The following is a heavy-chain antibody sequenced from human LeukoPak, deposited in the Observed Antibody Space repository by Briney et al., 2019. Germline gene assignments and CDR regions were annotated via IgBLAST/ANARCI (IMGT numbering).Heavy chain of an antibody. CDR2: IYYSGST. CDR1: GGSISSDGYY. V-gene: IGHV4-31*03. Sequence: SETLSLTCTVSGGSISSDGYYWSWIRQHPGKGLEWIGYIYYSGSTYYNPSLKSRVTISVDASKNQFSLKLSSVTAADTAVYYCASLDYYGSGSYYNDYWGQGTLVTVSS. D-gene: IGHD3-10*01. J-gene: IGHJ4*02. CDR3: ASLDYYGSGSYYNDY.